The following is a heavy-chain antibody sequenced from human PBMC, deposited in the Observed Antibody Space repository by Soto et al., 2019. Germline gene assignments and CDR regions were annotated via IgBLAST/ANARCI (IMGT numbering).Heavy chain of an antibody. J-gene: IGHJ5*02. V-gene: IGHV5-10-1*01. CDR3: ARTIYYDILTGYYQNWFDP. CDR2: IDPSDSYT. D-gene: IGHD3-9*01. Sequence: PGESLKISCKGSGYSFTSYWISWVRQMPGKGLEWMGRIDPSDSYTNYSPSFQGHVTISADKSISTAYLQWSSLKASDTAMYYCARTIYYDILTGYYQNWFDPWGQGTLVTVSS. CDR1: GYSFTSYW.